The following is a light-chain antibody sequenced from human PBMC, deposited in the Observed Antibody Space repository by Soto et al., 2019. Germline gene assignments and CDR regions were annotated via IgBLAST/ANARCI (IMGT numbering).Light chain of an antibody. V-gene: IGKV2D-30*01. CDR2: KVS. Sequence: VMTQSPLSLPVTLEQPSSISRTSSQSLVYSAGSTYLNWFQQRPGQSPRRLIYKVSNWDSGVTDRFRGSGSGIDFILTISRVGDDDVGVYYWLGTFGQGTKLDIK. J-gene: IGKJ1*01. CDR1: QSLVYSAGSTY. CDR3: LGT.